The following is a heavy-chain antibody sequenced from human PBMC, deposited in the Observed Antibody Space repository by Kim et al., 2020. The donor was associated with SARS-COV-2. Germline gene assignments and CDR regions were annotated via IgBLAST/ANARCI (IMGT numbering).Heavy chain of an antibody. D-gene: IGHD2-8*01. J-gene: IGHJ3*02. V-gene: IGHV3-9*01. Sequence: YAGSVQGRFSISRDNAKNSLDLQMTSLRAEDTSLCYCAKDWCLHYDAFDIWGQGTMVTVSS. CDR3: AKDWCLHYDAFDI.